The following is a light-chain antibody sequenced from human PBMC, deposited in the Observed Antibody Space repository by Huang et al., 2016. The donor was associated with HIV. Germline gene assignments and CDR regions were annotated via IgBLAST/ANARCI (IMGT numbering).Light chain of an antibody. V-gene: IGKV3-20*01. CDR1: QGVSSSY. Sequence: EIVFTQSPGTLSLFPGERATLSCRASQGVSSSYLAWYQQKPGQAPRLLIYGASNGGTGIPARCSGSGSGTDFTLTISRVEPEDFAVYYCQQYGGSPITFGQGTRLEIK. CDR2: GAS. J-gene: IGKJ5*01. CDR3: QQYGGSPIT.